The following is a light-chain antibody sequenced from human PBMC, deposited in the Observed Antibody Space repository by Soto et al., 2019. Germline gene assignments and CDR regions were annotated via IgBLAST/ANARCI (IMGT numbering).Light chain of an antibody. CDR1: QYINTR. CDR2: QTS. CDR3: HQRQSWPRT. Sequence: EIVLTQSPDTLSVSLGEGATLSCRASQYINTRLAWYQHRPGQAPRLLIYQTSIRAAGIPARFSASGTGTDFTLTISDVQPEDFAVYYCHQRQSWPRTFGQGTKVDIK. J-gene: IGKJ1*01. V-gene: IGKV3-11*01.